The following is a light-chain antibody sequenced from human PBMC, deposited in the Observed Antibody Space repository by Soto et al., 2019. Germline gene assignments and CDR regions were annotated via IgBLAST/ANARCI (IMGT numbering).Light chain of an antibody. CDR1: QSVLFSSNTKNQ. CDR2: WTS. Sequence: DIVMTQSPDSLAVSLGERATINCKSSQSVLFSSNTKNQLAWYQQKPGQPPKLLIYWTSTRESGVPHRFSGSGSGTDFTLTISSLQAEDLAVYYCQQYYSAPYTFGQGTKLEIK. CDR3: QQYYSAPYT. J-gene: IGKJ2*01. V-gene: IGKV4-1*01.